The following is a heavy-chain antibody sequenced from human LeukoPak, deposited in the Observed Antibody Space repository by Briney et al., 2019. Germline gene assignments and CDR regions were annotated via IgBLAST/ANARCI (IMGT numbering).Heavy chain of an antibody. Sequence: GASVKVSCKASGYTFTSYYMHWVRQAPGQGLEWMGIINPSGGSTSYAQKFQGRVTMTRDTSTSTVYMELSSLRSEDTAVYYCARAPLGYCSGGSCYSHAFDIWGQGTMVTVSS. CDR1: GYTFTSYY. CDR3: ARAPLGYCSGGSCYSHAFDI. CDR2: INPSGGST. V-gene: IGHV1-46*01. J-gene: IGHJ3*02. D-gene: IGHD2-15*01.